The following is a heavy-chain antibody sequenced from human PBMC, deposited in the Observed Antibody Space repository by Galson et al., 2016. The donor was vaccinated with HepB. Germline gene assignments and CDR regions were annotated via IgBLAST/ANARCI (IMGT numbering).Heavy chain of an antibody. Sequence: SLRLSCAASGFSFSSYPMFWVRQAPGKGLEYVSGISSNGDSTYYIDSVKGRFTISRDKSKKTMYLQMSSLRFEDTAVYYCETQGCSSSYWGRGTLVTVSS. D-gene: IGHD6-6*01. J-gene: IGHJ4*02. CDR1: GFSFSSYP. CDR2: ISSNGDST. V-gene: IGHV3-64D*06. CDR3: ETQGCSSSY.